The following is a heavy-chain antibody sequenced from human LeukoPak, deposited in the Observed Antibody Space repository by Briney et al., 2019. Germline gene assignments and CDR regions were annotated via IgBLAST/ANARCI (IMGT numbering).Heavy chain of an antibody. J-gene: IGHJ3*02. CDR3: ARGMVGATQSAAFDI. Sequence: SVKVSCKASGGTFSSYAISWVRQAPGQGLGWMGGIIPIFGTANYAQKFQGRVTITADESTSTAYMELSSLRSEDTAVYYCARGMVGATQSAAFDIWGQGTMVTVSS. V-gene: IGHV1-69*13. CDR1: GGTFSSYA. D-gene: IGHD1-26*01. CDR2: IIPIFGTA.